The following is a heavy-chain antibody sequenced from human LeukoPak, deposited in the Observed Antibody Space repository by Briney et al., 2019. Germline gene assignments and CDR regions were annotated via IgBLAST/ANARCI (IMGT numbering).Heavy chain of an antibody. J-gene: IGHJ4*02. Sequence: PGGSLRLSCVGSGFTFSSYSFNWVRQAPGKGLEWISYISSSSSFIYYADSVKGRFTISRGNAKNSLYLQMNSLRAEDTAVYYCARDKSVRQWLVSNWGQGTLVTVSS. CDR2: ISSSSSFI. D-gene: IGHD6-19*01. CDR3: ARDKSVRQWLVSN. CDR1: GFTFSSYS. V-gene: IGHV3-48*01.